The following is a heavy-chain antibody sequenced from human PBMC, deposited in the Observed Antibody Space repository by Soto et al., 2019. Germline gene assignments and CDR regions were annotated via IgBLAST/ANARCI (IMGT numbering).Heavy chain of an antibody. D-gene: IGHD1-1*01. CDR2: IYPGDSDT. CDR1: EYISTWHW. CDR3: ARSPTLQLVQPAYFDY. V-gene: IGHV5-51*01. J-gene: IGHJ4*02. Sequence: GXSLKVLSNGSEYISTWHWIGWLRQMPWKGLEWMGIIYPGDSDTRYSPSFQGQVTISADKSINTAYLHWSRLKASDTAMYYCARSPTLQLVQPAYFDYWGQGTLVTVSS.